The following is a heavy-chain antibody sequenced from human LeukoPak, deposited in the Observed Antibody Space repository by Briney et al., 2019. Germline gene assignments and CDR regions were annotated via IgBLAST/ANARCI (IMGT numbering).Heavy chain of an antibody. Sequence: SETLSLTRTVSGGSISSSSYYWGWIRQPPGKGLKWIGSIYYSGSTYYNPSLKSRVTISVDTSKNQFSLKLSSVTAADTAVYYCARGGDSSGYYYPSFDYWGQGTLVTVSS. CDR3: ARGGDSSGYYYPSFDY. V-gene: IGHV4-39*07. D-gene: IGHD3-22*01. CDR1: GGSISSSSYY. J-gene: IGHJ4*02. CDR2: IYYSGST.